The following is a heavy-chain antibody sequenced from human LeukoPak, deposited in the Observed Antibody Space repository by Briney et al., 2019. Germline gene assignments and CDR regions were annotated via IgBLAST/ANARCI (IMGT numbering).Heavy chain of an antibody. D-gene: IGHD2-2*01. V-gene: IGHV3-21*01. CDR1: GFTFSSYS. J-gene: IGHJ4*02. CDR2: ISSSSSYI. CDR3: AREGCSSTSCFYDY. Sequence: GGSRRLSCAASGFTFSSYSMNWVRQAPGKGLEWVSSISSSSSYIYYADSVKGRFTISRDNAKNSLYLQMNSLRAEDTAVYYCAREGCSSTSCFYDYWGQGTLVTVSS.